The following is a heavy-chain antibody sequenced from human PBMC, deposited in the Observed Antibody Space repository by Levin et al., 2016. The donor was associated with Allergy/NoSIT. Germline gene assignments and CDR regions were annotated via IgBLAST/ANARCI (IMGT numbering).Heavy chain of an antibody. CDR1: GFTFSSYG. J-gene: IGHJ2*01. CDR2: ISYDGSNK. CDR3: AKDWSSWTSNTYWYFDL. D-gene: IGHD6-13*01. Sequence: GGSLRLSCAASGFTFSSYGMHWVRQAPGKGLEWVAVISYDGSNKYYADSVKGRFTISRDNSKNTLYLQMNSLRAEDTAVYYCAKDWSSWTSNTYWYFDLWGRGTLVTVSS. V-gene: IGHV3-30*18.